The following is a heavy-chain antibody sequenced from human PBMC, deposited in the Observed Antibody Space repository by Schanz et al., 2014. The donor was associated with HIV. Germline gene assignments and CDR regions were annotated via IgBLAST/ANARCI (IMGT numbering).Heavy chain of an antibody. CDR2: ISWNSGSI. CDR3: AKAKSTWTFYYYGMDV. J-gene: IGHJ6*02. Sequence: EVQLVESGGGLVQPGRSLRLSCAASGFTFDDYAMHWVRQAPGKGLEGVSGISWNSGSIGYADSVKGRFTISRDNAKNSLYLQMNSLRAEDTALYYCAKAKSTWTFYYYGMDVWGQGTTVTVSS. CDR1: GFTFDDYA. V-gene: IGHV3-9*01.